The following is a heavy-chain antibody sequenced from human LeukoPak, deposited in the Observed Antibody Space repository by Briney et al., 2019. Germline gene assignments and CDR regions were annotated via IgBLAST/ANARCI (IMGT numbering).Heavy chain of an antibody. V-gene: IGHV3-64D*06. CDR2: ISSNGGST. J-gene: IGHJ4*02. Sequence: GGSLRLSCSASGFTFSSYAMHWVRQAPGKGLEYVSAISSNGGSTYDAYSVKGRCTISIDNSKNTLYLKMSSLRGEDTAVYYCATQQGGNPAYWGQGTLVTVSS. CDR1: GFTFSSYA. CDR3: ATQQGGNPAY. D-gene: IGHD1-14*01.